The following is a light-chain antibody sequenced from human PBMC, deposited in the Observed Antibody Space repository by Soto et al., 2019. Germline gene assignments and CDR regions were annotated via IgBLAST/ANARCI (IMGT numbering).Light chain of an antibody. V-gene: IGKV3-20*01. CDR1: QSVSSDF. J-gene: IGKJ2*01. CDR2: GAS. Sequence: DILLTQSPGTLSLSPGETATLSCRASQSVSSDFLAWYQQKPGQSPRLLIYGASLRVTGIPDRFSGSGSGTDFTLSISSLQPEDFAVYYCQFFVRSSYIFGQRTKLEIK. CDR3: QFFVRSSYI.